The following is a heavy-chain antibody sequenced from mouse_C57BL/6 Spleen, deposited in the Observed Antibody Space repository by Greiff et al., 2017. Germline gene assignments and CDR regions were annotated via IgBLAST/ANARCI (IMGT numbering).Heavy chain of an antibody. J-gene: IGHJ3*01. D-gene: IGHD1-1*01. CDR3: TRGYGSSYWFAY. CDR1: GYTFTDYE. CDR2: IDPETGGT. Sequence: VQGVESGAELVRPGASVTLSCKASGYTFTDYEMHWVKQTPVHGLEWIGAIDPETGGTAYNQKFKGKAILTADKSSSTAYMELRSLTSEDSAVYYCTRGYGSSYWFAYWGQGTLVTVSA. V-gene: IGHV1-15*01.